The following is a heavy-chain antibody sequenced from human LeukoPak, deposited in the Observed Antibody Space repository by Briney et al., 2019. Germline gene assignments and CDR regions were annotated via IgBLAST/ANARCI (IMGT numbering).Heavy chain of an antibody. CDR1: GGSISSSSYY. CDR3: ARLVLDYDFWSGYYTHSVTESINNPSLGTFDY. D-gene: IGHD3-3*01. V-gene: IGHV4-39*01. CDR2: IYYSGST. J-gene: IGHJ4*02. Sequence: PSETLSLTCTVSGGSISSSSYYWGWIRQPPGKGLEWIGRIYYSGSTYYNPSLKSRVTISVDTSKNQFSLKLSSVTVADTAVYYCARLVLDYDFWSGYYTHSVTESINNPSLGTFDYWGQGTLVTVSS.